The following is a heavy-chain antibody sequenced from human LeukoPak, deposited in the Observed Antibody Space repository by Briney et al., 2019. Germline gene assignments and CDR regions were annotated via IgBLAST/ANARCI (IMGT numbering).Heavy chain of an antibody. V-gene: IGHV4-34*01. D-gene: IGHD6-19*01. CDR2: INHSGST. CDR1: GGSFSGYY. J-gene: IGHJ2*01. CDR3: ARPSPNGYSSGPDPRSWYFDL. Sequence: PSETLSLTCAVYGGSFSGYYWSWIRQPPGKGLEWIGEINHSGSTNYNPSLKSRVTISADTSKNQFSLKLSPVTAADTAVYYCARPSPNGYSSGPDPRSWYFDLWGRGTLVTVSS.